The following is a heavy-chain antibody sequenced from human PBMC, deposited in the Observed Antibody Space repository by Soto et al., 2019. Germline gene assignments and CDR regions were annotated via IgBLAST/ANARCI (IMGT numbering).Heavy chain of an antibody. CDR3: LQAQDGRRDTVPVTAFRLNRTSDL. J-gene: IGHJ2*01. V-gene: IGHV3-23*01. Sequence: GKGLEWVSAISGSGGGTYYADPVKGRFTISRDNSKNTLFLQMNGLSADDTAVFFFLQAQDGRRDTVPVTAFRLNRTSDL. D-gene: IGHD2-21*01. CDR2: ISGSGGGT.